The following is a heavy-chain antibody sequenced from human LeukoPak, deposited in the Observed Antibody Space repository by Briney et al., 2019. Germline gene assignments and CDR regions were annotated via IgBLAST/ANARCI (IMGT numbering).Heavy chain of an antibody. V-gene: IGHV4-30-4*01. CDR1: GGSISSGDYY. J-gene: IGHJ6*04. D-gene: IGHD3-10*01. Sequence: PSETLSLTCTVSGGSISSGDYYWSWIRQPPGKGLEWIGYIYYSGSTYYNPSLKSRVTISVDTSKNQFSLKLSSVTAADTAVYYCARDLCYYGSGDYYYYGMDVWGKGTTVTVSS. CDR3: ARDLCYYGSGDYYYYGMDV. CDR2: IYYSGST.